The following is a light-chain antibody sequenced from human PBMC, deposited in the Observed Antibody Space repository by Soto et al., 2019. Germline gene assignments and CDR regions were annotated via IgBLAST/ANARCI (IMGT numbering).Light chain of an antibody. CDR3: QQSYSTPWT. J-gene: IGKJ1*01. Sequence: DIQMTQSPSSLSASVGYRVTITCRASQRISSYLNWYQQKPGKAPKLLIYAASSLQRGVPSRFSGSGSGTDFTLTISSLQPEDFATYYCQQSYSTPWTFGQGTKVEIK. CDR2: AAS. V-gene: IGKV1-39*01. CDR1: QRISSY.